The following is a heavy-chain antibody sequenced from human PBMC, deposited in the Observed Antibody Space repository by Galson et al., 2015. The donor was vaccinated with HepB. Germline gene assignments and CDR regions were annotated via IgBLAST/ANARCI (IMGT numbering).Heavy chain of an antibody. V-gene: IGHV4-59*11. J-gene: IGHJ5*02. CDR2: IYYSGRT. Sequence: ETLSLTCTVSGGSIRSHYWSWIRQPPGKGLEWIGYIYYSGRTNYNPSLKSRVTMSVDTSKNQFSLKLSSVSAADTAVYYCARDLSDYGDYIYTGWFDPWGQGTLVTVSS. D-gene: IGHD4-17*01. CDR1: GGSIRSHY. CDR3: ARDLSDYGDYIYTGWFDP.